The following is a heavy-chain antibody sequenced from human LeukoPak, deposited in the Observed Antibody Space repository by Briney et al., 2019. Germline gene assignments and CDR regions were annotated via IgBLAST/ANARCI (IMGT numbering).Heavy chain of an antibody. CDR2: FDPEDGET. Sequence: ASVKVSCKVSGYTLTELSMHWVRQAPGKGLEWMGGFDPEDGETIYAQKFQGIVTMTEDTSTDTAYMELSSLRSEDTAVYYCATDQGGYYSLFDYWGQGTLVTVSS. CDR3: ATDQGGYYSLFDY. J-gene: IGHJ4*02. D-gene: IGHD3-22*01. V-gene: IGHV1-24*01. CDR1: GYTLTELS.